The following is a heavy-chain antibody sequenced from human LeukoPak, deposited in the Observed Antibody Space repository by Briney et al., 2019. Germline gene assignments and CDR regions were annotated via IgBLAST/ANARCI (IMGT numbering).Heavy chain of an antibody. CDR1: GYTFTSYG. CDR3: ARIRNLGSYSSSWYEPNLSDY. CDR2: ISAYNGNT. V-gene: IGHV1-18*01. Sequence: GASVKVSCKASGYTFTSYGISWVRQAPGQGLEWMGWISAYNGNTNYAQKLQGRVTMTTDTSTSTAYMELRSLRSDDTAVYYCARIRNLGSYSSSWYEPNLSDYWGQGTLVTVSS. J-gene: IGHJ4*02. D-gene: IGHD6-13*01.